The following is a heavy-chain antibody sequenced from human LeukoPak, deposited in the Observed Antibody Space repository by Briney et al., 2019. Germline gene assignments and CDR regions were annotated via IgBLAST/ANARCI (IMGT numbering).Heavy chain of an antibody. V-gene: IGHV3-21*01. J-gene: IGHJ6*02. CDR1: GFTFSSYS. CDR3: ARGYCSGGSCYAYYYYGMDV. CDR2: ISSSSSYI. Sequence: SGGSLRLSCAASGFTFSSYSTNWVRQPPGKGLEWVSSISSSSSYIYYADSVKGRFTISRDNAKNSLYLQMNSLRAEDTAVYYCARGYCSGGSCYAYYYYGMDVWGQGTTVTVSS. D-gene: IGHD2-15*01.